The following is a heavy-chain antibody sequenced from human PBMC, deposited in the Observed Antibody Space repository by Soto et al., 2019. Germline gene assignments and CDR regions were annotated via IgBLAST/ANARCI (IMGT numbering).Heavy chain of an antibody. V-gene: IGHV4-59*01. D-gene: IGHD3-22*01. CDR1: VDSISTFY. J-gene: IGHJ4*02. CDR2: VYYTGST. CDR3: ARGRTVRNYADDSSDYFYFFDY. Sequence: SETLSLTCTVSVDSISTFYWGWMRQSPGKELEWIGYVYYTGSTNYNPSLKSRVTISVDRSKNQFSLKLTSANAADTAVYYCARGRTVRNYADDSSDYFYFFDYWGQGTQVTVS.